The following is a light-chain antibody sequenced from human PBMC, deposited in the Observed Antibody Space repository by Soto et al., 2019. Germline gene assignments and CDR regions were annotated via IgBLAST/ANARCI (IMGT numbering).Light chain of an antibody. Sequence: QSVLTQPPSASGSPGQSVTISCTGTSSDVGGYNFVSWYQQHPGKAPKLLIYEVSKGPSGVPDRFSGSKSDNTASLTVSGLQAEDEADYYCSSFAGGNNLLFGGGTKLTVL. J-gene: IGLJ2*01. CDR1: SSDVGGYNF. V-gene: IGLV2-8*01. CDR2: EVS. CDR3: SSFAGGNNLL.